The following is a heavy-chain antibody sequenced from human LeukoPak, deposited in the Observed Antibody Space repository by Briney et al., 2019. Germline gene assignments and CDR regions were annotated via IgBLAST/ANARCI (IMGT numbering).Heavy chain of an antibody. CDR2: IYYSGNT. Sequence: SETLSLTCTVSGGSVSSGSYYWSWIRQPPGKGLEWIGYIYYSGNTNYNPSLKSRVTISVDTSKNQFSLKLSSVTAADTAVYCCARDGRDGYNYFDYWGQGTLVTVSS. J-gene: IGHJ4*02. CDR1: GGSVSSGSYY. CDR3: ARDGRDGYNYFDY. D-gene: IGHD5-24*01. V-gene: IGHV4-61*01.